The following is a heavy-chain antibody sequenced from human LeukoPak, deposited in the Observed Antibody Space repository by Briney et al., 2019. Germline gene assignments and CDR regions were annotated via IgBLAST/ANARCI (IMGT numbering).Heavy chain of an antibody. CDR3: ARGDAFSGDH. CDR1: GFSFTNLW. CDR2: IHPEGNEK. V-gene: IGHV3-7*04. J-gene: IGHJ4*02. Sequence: GGSLRLSCAVSGFSFTNLWMSWVRQAPGRGLEWVANIHPEGNEKYHVESVKGRFTIPRDNTKNLLFLQMNGLRVEDTAVYYCARGDAFSGDHWGQETLVTVSS.